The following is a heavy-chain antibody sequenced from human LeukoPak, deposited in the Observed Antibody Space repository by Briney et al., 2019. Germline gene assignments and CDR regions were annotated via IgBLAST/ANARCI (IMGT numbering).Heavy chain of an antibody. CDR2: INPNSGGT. CDR1: GYTFTVYD. J-gene: IGHJ3*02. CDR3: ARDALGARGIGGGLDI. V-gene: IGHV1-2*02. Sequence: ASVKVSCKASGYTFTVYDIHWVRQAPGQGLEWMGWINPNSGGTNYAQKFQGRVTMTRDTSISTAYMELSRLRSDDTAVYYCARDALGARGIGGGLDIWGQGTMVIVSS. D-gene: IGHD2-15*01.